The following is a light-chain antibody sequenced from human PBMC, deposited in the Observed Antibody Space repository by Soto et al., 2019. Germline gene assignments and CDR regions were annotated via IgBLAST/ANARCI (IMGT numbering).Light chain of an antibody. CDR2: EVN. CDR3: SSYTTNNTVV. V-gene: IGLV2-14*01. J-gene: IGLJ2*01. CDR1: STDVGSHNY. Sequence: QSVLTQAASVSDSPGQSISLSCGGTSTDVGSHNYVSWYQQHPGKAPKLIIFEVNNRPSGVSHRFSGSKSGNTASLTISGLQGEDEADYYCSSYTTNNTVVFGGGTKLTVL.